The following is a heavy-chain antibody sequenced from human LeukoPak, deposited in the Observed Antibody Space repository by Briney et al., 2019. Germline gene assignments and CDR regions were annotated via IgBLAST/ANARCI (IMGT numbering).Heavy chain of an antibody. D-gene: IGHD5-18*01. Sequence: PSETLSLTCTVSGGSISSGNYYWSWIRQPAGKGLEWIGRIYTSGSTNYNPSLKSRVTMSVDTSKNQFSLKLSSVTAADTAVYYCARDGGYSYGPWGQGTLVTVSS. CDR1: GGSISSGNYY. CDR3: ARDGGYSYGP. V-gene: IGHV4-61*02. CDR2: IYTSGST. J-gene: IGHJ4*02.